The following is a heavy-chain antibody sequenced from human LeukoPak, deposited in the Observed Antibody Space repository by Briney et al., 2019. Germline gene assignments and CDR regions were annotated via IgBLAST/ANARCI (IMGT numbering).Heavy chain of an antibody. D-gene: IGHD5-18*01. CDR3: ASLPVDTAIVDY. Sequence: PSETLSLTCTVSGGSISSYYWSWIRQPPGKGLEWIGYIYYSGSTNYNPSLKSRVTISVDRSKNQFSLKLSSVTAADTAVYYCASLPVDTAIVDYWGQGTLVTVSS. V-gene: IGHV4-59*12. CDR1: GGSISSYY. J-gene: IGHJ4*02. CDR2: IYYSGST.